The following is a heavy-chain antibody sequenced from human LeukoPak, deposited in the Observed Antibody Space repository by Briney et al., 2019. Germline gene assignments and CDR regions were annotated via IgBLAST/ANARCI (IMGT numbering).Heavy chain of an antibody. J-gene: IGHJ3*02. D-gene: IGHD2-2*01. CDR1: GFTFGNYG. CDR2: IRYGGSNE. V-gene: IGHV3-30*02. CDR3: ASPWMGDCSSTSCYQMGAFDI. Sequence: GGSLRLSCAASGFTFGNYGIHWVRQAPGKGLEWVAFIRYGGSNEYYADSVKGRFTISRDNSKNSLYLQMNSLRAEDTAVYYCASPWMGDCSSTSCYQMGAFDIWGQGTMVTVSS.